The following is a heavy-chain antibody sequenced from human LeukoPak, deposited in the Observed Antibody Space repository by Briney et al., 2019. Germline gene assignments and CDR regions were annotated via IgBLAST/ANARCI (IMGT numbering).Heavy chain of an antibody. Sequence: SETLSLTCTVSGGSISSYYWSWIRQPPGKGLEWIGYTYYSGSTNYNPSLKSRVTISVDTSKNQFSLKLSSVTAADTAVYYCARGEAGGSGSYPFDYWGQGTLVTVSS. V-gene: IGHV4-59*12. CDR2: TYYSGST. CDR3: ARGEAGGSGSYPFDY. CDR1: GGSISSYY. J-gene: IGHJ4*02. D-gene: IGHD3-10*01.